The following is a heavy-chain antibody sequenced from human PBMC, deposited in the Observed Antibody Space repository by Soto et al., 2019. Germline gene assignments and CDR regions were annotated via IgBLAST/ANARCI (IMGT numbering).Heavy chain of an antibody. CDR1: GYSFTSYW. V-gene: IGHV5-51*01. CDR3: ARWGSGSYSYWFGAFDI. CDR2: IYPGDSDT. D-gene: IGHD1-26*01. J-gene: IGHJ3*02. Sequence: GESLKISCKGSGYSFTSYWIGWVRQMPGKGLEWMGIIYPGDSDTRYSPSFQGRVTISADKSISTAYLQWSSLKASDTAMYYCARWGSGSYSYWFGAFDIWGQGTMVTVSS.